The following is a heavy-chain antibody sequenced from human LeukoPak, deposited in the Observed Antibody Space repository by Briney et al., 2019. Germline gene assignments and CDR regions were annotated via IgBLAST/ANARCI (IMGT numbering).Heavy chain of an antibody. CDR3: ARGQQLGY. CDR1: VFIFSGSW. J-gene: IGHJ4*02. CDR2: IKQDGSEK. V-gene: IGHV3-7*03. Sequence: GGSLRLSCAGSVFIFSGSWKSWVRQALGKGLERVANIKQDGSEKHYVESVKGRFTISRDNAKNSLYLQMNSLRVDDTAVYYCARGQQLGYWGQGTLVTVSS. D-gene: IGHD6-13*01.